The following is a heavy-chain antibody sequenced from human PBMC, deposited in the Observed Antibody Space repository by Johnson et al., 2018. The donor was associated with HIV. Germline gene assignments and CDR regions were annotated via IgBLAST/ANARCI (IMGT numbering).Heavy chain of an antibody. CDR3: ARGDAFDI. Sequence: EKLVESGGGVVQPGGSLRLSCAASGFTFSSYWMSWVRQAPGKGLEWVANIKQDGSEKYYVDSVKVRFTISRDNSKNTLYLQMGSLRAEDMAVYYCARGDAFDIWGQGTMVTVSS. CDR1: GFTFSSYW. CDR2: IKQDGSEK. V-gene: IGHV3-7*02. J-gene: IGHJ3*02.